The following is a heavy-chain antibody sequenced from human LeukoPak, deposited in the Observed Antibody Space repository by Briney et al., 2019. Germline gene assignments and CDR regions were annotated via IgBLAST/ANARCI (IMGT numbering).Heavy chain of an antibody. CDR3: ARDLYGSGSYESYYYYGMDV. CDR1: GYTFTSYA. J-gene: IGHJ6*02. V-gene: IGHV1-3*01. D-gene: IGHD3-10*01. Sequence: ASVKVSCKASGYTFTSYAMHWVRQAPGQRLEWMGWINAGNGNTKYSQKFQGRVTITRDTSASTAYMELSSLRSEDTAVYYCARDLYGSGSYESYYYYGMDVWGQGTTVTVSS. CDR2: INAGNGNT.